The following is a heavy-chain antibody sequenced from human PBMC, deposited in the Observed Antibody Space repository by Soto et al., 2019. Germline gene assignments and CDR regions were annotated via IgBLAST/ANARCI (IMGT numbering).Heavy chain of an antibody. Sequence: PSETLSLTCTVSGGSISSGDYYWSWIRQPPGKGLEWIGYIYYSGSTYYNPSLKSRVTISVDTSKNQFSLKLSSVTAADTAVYYCARDYVDTAMVPVNWGQGTLVTVS. J-gene: IGHJ4*02. CDR2: IYYSGST. D-gene: IGHD5-18*01. V-gene: IGHV4-30-4*01. CDR3: ARDYVDTAMVPVN. CDR1: GGSISSGDYY.